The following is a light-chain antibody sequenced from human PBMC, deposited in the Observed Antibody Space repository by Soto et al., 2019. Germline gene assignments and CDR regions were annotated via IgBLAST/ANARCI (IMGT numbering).Light chain of an antibody. J-gene: IGKJ1*01. CDR1: QNILYNSNNKNY. CDR3: QHYNSYSEA. V-gene: IGKV4-1*01. CDR2: KAS. Sequence: DIVMTQSPDSLAVSLGERATINCKSSQNILYNSNNKNYVAWYQQKPGKAPKLLIYKASTLKSGVPSRFSGSGSGTEFTLTISSLQPDDFATYYCQHYNSYSEAFGQGTKVDIK.